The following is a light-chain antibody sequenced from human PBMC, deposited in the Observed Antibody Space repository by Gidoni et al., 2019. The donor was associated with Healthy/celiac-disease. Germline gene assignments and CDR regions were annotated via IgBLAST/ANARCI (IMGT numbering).Light chain of an antibody. J-gene: IGKJ4*01. CDR2: AAS. CDR1: QSISSY. Sequence: IQMIQSPSSLSASVGDRVTITCRASQSISSYLNWYQQKPGKAPKLLIYAASSLQSGVPARFSGSGSGTDFTLTISSLQPEDFATYYCQQSYSTPLTFGGGTKVEIK. CDR3: QQSYSTPLT. V-gene: IGKV1-39*01.